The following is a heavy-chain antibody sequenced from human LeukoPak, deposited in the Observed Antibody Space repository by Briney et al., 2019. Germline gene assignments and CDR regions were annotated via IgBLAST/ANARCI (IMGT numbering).Heavy chain of an antibody. J-gene: IGHJ4*02. CDR1: GGSFSGYY. V-gene: IGHV4-34*01. CDR2: INHSGST. Sequence: PSETPSLTCAVYGGSFSGYYWSWIRQPPGKGLEWIGEINHSGSTNYNPSLKSRVTISVDTSKNQFSLKLSSVTAADTAVYYCARVFGIVGAPYFDYWGQGTLVTVSS. D-gene: IGHD1-26*01. CDR3: ARVFGIVGAPYFDY.